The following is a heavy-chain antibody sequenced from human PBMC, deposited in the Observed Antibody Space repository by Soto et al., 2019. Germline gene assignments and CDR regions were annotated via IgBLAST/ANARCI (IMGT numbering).Heavy chain of an antibody. Sequence: SETLSLTCAVYGGSFSGYYWSWIRQPPGKGLEWIGEINHSGSTNYNPSLKSRVTISVDTSKNQFSLKLSSVTAADTAVYYCARGTGIEGVVVVASKQYYYMDVWGKGTTVTVSS. CDR1: GGSFSGYY. CDR2: INHSGST. CDR3: ARGTGIEGVVVVASKQYYYMDV. J-gene: IGHJ6*03. D-gene: IGHD2-15*01. V-gene: IGHV4-34*01.